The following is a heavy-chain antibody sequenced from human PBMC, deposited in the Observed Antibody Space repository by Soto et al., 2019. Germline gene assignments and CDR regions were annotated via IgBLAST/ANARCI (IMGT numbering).Heavy chain of an antibody. D-gene: IGHD1-26*01. J-gene: IGHJ4*02. CDR2: ISAYNGNT. Sequence: QVQLVQSGAEVKKPGASVKVSCKASGYTFTSYGISWVRQAPGQGLEWMGWISAYNGNTNYAQKRQGRVTMTTDTPTSIAHRERRSLRSDDRAVYYCARYGWGWELHALLDYWGQGTLVTVSS. CDR3: ARYGWGWELHALLDY. V-gene: IGHV1-18*01. CDR1: GYTFTSYG.